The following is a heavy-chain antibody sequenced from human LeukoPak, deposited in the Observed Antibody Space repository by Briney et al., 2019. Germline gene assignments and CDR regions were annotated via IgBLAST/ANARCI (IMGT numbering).Heavy chain of an antibody. CDR1: GGSISSSTYY. V-gene: IGHV4-39*07. Sequence: SETLCLTCTVSGGSISSSTYYWGWIRQPPGKGLEWIGNIYYRGSTYYNPSLKSRVTISVDTSKNQFSLKLSSVTAADTAIYYCAKGAGGFSYYNWFDPWGQGTLVTVSS. J-gene: IGHJ5*02. CDR3: AKGAGGFSYYNWFDP. D-gene: IGHD5-18*01. CDR2: IYYRGST.